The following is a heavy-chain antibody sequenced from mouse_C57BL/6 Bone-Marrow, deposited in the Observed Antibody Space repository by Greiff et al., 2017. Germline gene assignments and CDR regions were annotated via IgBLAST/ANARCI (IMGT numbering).Heavy chain of an antibody. CDR2: ISDGGSYT. V-gene: IGHV5-4*03. J-gene: IGHJ2*01. Sequence: EVKLVESGGGLVKPGGSLKLSCAASGFTFSSYAMSWVRQTPEKRLEWVATISDGGSYTYYPDNVKGRFTISRDNAKNNLYLQMSHLKSEDTAMYYCARGLTGYFDYWGQGTTLPVSS. CDR1: GFTFSSYA. CDR3: ARGLTGYFDY.